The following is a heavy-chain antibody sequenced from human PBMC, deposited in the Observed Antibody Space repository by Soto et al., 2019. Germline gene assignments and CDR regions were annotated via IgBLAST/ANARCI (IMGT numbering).Heavy chain of an antibody. CDR2: INSDGSST. J-gene: IGHJ4*02. D-gene: IGHD6-13*01. CDR3: ARESDSSSWRARDY. V-gene: IGHV3-74*01. Sequence: LRLPWTAFGFKIGNFWSHRIRQASGKGLVWVSRINSDGSSTSYADSVKGRFTISRDNAKNTLYLQMNSLRAEDTAVYYCARESDSSSWRARDYWGQGTLVTVSS. CDR1: GFKIGNFW.